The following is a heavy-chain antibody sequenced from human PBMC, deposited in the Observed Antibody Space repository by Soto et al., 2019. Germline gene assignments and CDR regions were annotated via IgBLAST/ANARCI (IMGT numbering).Heavy chain of an antibody. CDR2: IYSGGST. D-gene: IGHD2-8*01. CDR3: ARNRPSYCTNGVCYGGWFDP. Sequence: EVQVVESGGGLVQPGGSLRLSCAASGFTVSSNYMSWVRQAPGKGLEWVSVIYSGGSTYYADSVKGRFTISRDNSKNTLYLQMNSLRAEDTAVYYCARNRPSYCTNGVCYGGWFDPWGQGTLVTVSS. CDR1: GFTVSSNY. V-gene: IGHV3-66*01. J-gene: IGHJ5*02.